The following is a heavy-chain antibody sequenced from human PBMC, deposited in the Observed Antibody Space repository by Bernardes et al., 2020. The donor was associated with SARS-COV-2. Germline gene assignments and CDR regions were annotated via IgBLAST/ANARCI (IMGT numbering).Heavy chain of an antibody. D-gene: IGHD5-18*01. Sequence: GGSLRLSCAASGFTFSDSYMSWIRQAPGKGPEWVSYIDSSGSIRHYADSVKGRFTISRDNAKNSLYLQVNSLRAEDTAVYYCARLPWLQLWLQGFYFDFWGRGTLVTVSS. CDR3: ARLPWLQLWLQGFYFDF. CDR1: GFTFSDSY. CDR2: IDSSGSIR. V-gene: IGHV3-11*01. J-gene: IGHJ4*02.